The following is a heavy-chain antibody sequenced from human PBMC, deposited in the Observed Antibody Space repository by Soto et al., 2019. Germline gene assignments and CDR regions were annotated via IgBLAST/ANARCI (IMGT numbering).Heavy chain of an antibody. CDR2: ISDDGSNK. CDR1: GFTFSNY. J-gene: IGHJ6*02. Sequence: GGSLRLSCAASGFTFSNYMSWVRQAPGKGLEWVAVISDDGSNKYYADSVKGRFTISRDNSKNTLYLQMNSLRAEDTAVYYCARDQTPWLAAQDMDVWGQGTTVTVSS. V-gene: IGHV3-30*03. D-gene: IGHD6-19*01. CDR3: ARDQTPWLAAQDMDV.